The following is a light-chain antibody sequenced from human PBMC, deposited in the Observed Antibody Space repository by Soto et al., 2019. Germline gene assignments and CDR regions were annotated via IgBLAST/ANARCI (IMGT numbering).Light chain of an antibody. CDR1: QSVSSY. Sequence: IVLTQSPATLSLSPGERATLSCRASQSVSSYLAWYQQKPGQAPRLLIYDASNRATGIPARFSGSGSGTDFTLTISSLEPEDFAVYYCQQRSNWPLTFGGGTTVDIK. CDR3: QQRSNWPLT. CDR2: DAS. J-gene: IGKJ4*01. V-gene: IGKV3-11*01.